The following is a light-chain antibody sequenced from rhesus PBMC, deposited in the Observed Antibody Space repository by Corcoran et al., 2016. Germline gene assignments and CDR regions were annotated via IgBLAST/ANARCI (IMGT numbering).Light chain of an antibody. CDR3: QHYYGLPYS. CDR1: QGITND. Sequence: DIQMTQSPSSLSASVGDRVTITCRASQGITNDLAWYQQKPGEKPKLLMYGASSLQSGIPSRFSGSGSGTDFSLTSSSLQSEYSAIYYCQHYYGLPYSFGQGTKVEIK. J-gene: IGKJ2*01. V-gene: IGKV1-33*02. CDR2: GAS.